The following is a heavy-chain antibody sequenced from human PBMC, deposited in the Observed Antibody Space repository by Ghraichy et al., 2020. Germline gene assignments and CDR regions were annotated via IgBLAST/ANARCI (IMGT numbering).Heavy chain of an antibody. J-gene: IGHJ4*02. Sequence: GGSLRLSCAASGFTFSNAWMSWVRQAPGKGLEWVGRIKSKTDGGTTDYAAPVKGRFTISRDDSKNTLYLQMNSLKTEDTAVYYCTTRHLLTYYYDSSGKPNDYWGQGTLVTVSS. CDR3: TTRHLLTYYYDSSGKPNDY. V-gene: IGHV3-15*01. CDR1: GFTFSNAW. CDR2: IKSKTDGGTT. D-gene: IGHD3-22*01.